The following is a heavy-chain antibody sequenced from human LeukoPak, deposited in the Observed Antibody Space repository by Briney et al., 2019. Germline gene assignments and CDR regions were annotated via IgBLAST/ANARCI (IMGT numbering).Heavy chain of an antibody. J-gene: IGHJ5*02. CDR3: ARDPTSTSWEGFDP. CDR2: ISSSSRHI. V-gene: IGHV3-21*01. D-gene: IGHD2-2*01. Sequence: GGSLRLSCAASGFTFSSYSMNWVRQAPGKGLEWVSSISSSSRHIYYADSVKGRFTISRDNAKNSLYLQMNSLRAEDTAMYYCARDPTSTSWEGFDPWGQGTLVTVSS. CDR1: GFTFSSYS.